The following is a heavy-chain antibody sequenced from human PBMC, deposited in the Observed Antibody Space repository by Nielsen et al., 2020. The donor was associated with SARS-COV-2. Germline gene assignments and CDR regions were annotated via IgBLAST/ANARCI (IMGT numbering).Heavy chain of an antibody. Sequence: ASVKVSCKASGYTFTSYYMHWVRQAPGQGLEWMGIINPSGGSTSYAQKFQGRVTMTRDTSTSTVYMGLSSLRSEDTAVYYCAADRGIDWFDPWGQGTLVTVSS. V-gene: IGHV1-46*01. CDR1: GYTFTSYY. CDR3: AADRGIDWFDP. J-gene: IGHJ5*02. CDR2: INPSGGST. D-gene: IGHD3-10*01.